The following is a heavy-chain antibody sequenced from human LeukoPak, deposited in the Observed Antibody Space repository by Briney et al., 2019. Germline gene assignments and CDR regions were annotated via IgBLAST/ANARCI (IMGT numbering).Heavy chain of an antibody. CDR1: GYTFTGYY. D-gene: IGHD6-19*01. CDR3: ARETGYSSGLDY. Sequence: ASVKVSCKASGYTFTGYYMHWVRQAPGQGLEWMGWINPNSGGTNYAQKFRGRVTMTRDTSISTAYMELSRLRSDDTAVYYCARETGYSSGLDYWGQGTLVTVSS. V-gene: IGHV1-2*02. CDR2: INPNSGGT. J-gene: IGHJ4*02.